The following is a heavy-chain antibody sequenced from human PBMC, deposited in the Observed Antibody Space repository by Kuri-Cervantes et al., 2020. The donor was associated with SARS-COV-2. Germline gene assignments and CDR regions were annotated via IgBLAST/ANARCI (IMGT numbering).Heavy chain of an antibody. CDR1: GFTFSSYA. J-gene: IGHJ4*02. D-gene: IGHD6-19*01. Sequence: GGSLRLSCAAPGFTFSSYAMSWVRQAPGKGPEWVSAISGSGGSTYYADSGKGRFTISRDNSKNTLYLQMNSLRAEDTAVYYCAKDSVVGSGWFFDYWGQGTLVTVSS. V-gene: IGHV3-23*01. CDR3: AKDSVVGSGWFFDY. CDR2: ISGSGGST.